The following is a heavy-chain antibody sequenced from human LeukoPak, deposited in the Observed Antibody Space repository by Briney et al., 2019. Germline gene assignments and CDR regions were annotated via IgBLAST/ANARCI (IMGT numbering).Heavy chain of an antibody. CDR3: AKNYPYGSGEGIDY. V-gene: IGHV3-30*18. CDR1: GFTFSSYG. D-gene: IGHD3-10*01. J-gene: IGHJ4*02. Sequence: GGSLRLSCAASGFTFSSYGMHWVRQAPGKGLEWVAVISYDGSNKYYADSVKGRFTISRDNSKNTLYLQMNSLRAEGTAVYYCAKNYPYGSGEGIDYWGQGTLVTVSS. CDR2: ISYDGSNK.